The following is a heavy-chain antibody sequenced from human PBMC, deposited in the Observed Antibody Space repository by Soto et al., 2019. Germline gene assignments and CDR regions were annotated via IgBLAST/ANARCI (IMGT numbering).Heavy chain of an antibody. V-gene: IGHV1-18*01. Sequence: GASVKVSCKTSGYTFFSYGISWVRQAPGQGLEWMGWISGCNGNTNYAQKFQARVTMTADTSTRTAYMELRSLRSDDTAFYYCARKSSSSSWFDPWGQGTLVTVSS. J-gene: IGHJ5*02. CDR2: ISGCNGNT. D-gene: IGHD6-6*01. CDR1: GYTFFSYG. CDR3: ARKSSSSSWFDP.